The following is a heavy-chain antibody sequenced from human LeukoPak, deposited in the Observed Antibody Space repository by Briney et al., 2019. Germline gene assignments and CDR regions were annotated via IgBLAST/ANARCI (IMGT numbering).Heavy chain of an antibody. CDR2: ISWNSGSI. V-gene: IGHV3-9*03. D-gene: IGHD6-19*01. CDR1: GFTFDDYA. Sequence: GGSLRLSCAASGFTFDDYAMHWVRQAPGKGLEWVSGISWNSGSIGYADSVKGRFTISRDNAKNSLYLQMNSLRAEGMALYYCAKDKVGYSSGRFDYWGQGTLVTVSS. CDR3: AKDKVGYSSGRFDY. J-gene: IGHJ4*02.